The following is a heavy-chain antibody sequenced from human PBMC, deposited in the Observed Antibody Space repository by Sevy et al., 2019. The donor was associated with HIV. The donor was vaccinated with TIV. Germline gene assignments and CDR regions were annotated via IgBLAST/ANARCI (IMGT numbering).Heavy chain of an antibody. J-gene: IGHJ4*02. V-gene: IGHV3-30-3*01. CDR1: GFPFSSYA. CDR2: SSYDGSKE. Sequence: GGSLRLSCAASGFPFSSYAMNWVRQAPGKGLEWVAASSYDGSKEDYTDSVKGRFTISGTSSKNTVFLQMTTLRVKDTAVYYCARARPVYSSSWYKGLDYWGQRTLVTVSS. CDR3: ARARPVYSSSWYKGLDY. D-gene: IGHD6-13*01.